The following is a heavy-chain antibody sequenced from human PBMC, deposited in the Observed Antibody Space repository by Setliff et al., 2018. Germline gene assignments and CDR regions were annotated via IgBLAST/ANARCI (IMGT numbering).Heavy chain of an antibody. Sequence: ASVKVCCKASGYTFTSYDINWVRQATGQGLEWMGWMNPNSGNTGYAQKFQGRVTMTRNTSISTAYMELSSLRSEDTAVYYCARGLLGYSYGYYAFDIWGQGTMVTV. J-gene: IGHJ3*02. CDR3: ARGLLGYSYGYYAFDI. CDR2: MNPNSGNT. V-gene: IGHV1-8*02. D-gene: IGHD5-18*01. CDR1: GYTFTSYD.